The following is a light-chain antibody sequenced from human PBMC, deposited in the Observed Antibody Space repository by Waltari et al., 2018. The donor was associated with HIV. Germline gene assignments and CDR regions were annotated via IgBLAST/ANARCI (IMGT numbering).Light chain of an antibody. CDR2: EAS. Sequence: DIQMTQSPSTLSASVGDRVTITCRASQRIGMWLAWYQQKPGTAPKLLISEASSLGSGVPSRFSGSGSGTEFTLTISSLQPDDFATYYCQQYNDYWTFGQGTKVEVK. CDR1: QRIGMW. CDR3: QQYNDYWT. J-gene: IGKJ1*01. V-gene: IGKV1-5*03.